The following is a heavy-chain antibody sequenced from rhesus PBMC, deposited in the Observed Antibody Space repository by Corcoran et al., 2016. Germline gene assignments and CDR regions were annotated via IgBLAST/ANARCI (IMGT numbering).Heavy chain of an antibody. CDR1: GISFINYW. D-gene: IGHD3-22*01. Sequence: EVHLVESGGGLAKPGGSLRLSFAASGISFINYWFHWVRQSQGKGRGGSSCIDKNVGNTDYAAAVKGRYTISRENAKNTLYLQMDGLKAEDTGVYLCGDIYDLGGQEVRVTVSS. V-gene: IGHV3-28*02. CDR3: GDIYDL. CDR2: IDKNVGNT. J-gene: IGHJ4*01.